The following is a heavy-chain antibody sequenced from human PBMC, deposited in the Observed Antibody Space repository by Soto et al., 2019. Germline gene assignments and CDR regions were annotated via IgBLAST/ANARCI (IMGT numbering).Heavy chain of an antibody. CDR3: ARGPSSRAVTRYFDY. Sequence: PSETLSLTCAVSGGSISSSNWWSWVRQPPGKGLEWIGEIYHSGSTNYNPSLKSRVTISMDKSKNQFSLKLNSVTAADTAVYYCARGPSSRAVTRYFDYWGQGTLVTGLL. V-gene: IGHV4-4*02. J-gene: IGHJ4*02. D-gene: IGHD4-17*01. CDR1: GGSISSSNW. CDR2: IYHSGST.